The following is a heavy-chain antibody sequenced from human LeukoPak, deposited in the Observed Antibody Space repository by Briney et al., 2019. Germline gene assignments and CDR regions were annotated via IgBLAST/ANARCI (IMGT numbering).Heavy chain of an antibody. CDR3: ARAGSGSGWYFDY. CDR1: GYDFTSVG. CDR2: ISPYNGNT. D-gene: IGHD6-19*01. Sequence: ASVKVSCKASGYDFTSVGITWVRRAPGQGLEWMGWISPYNGNTRYAQKFQGRVAMTTDTPTTPAYMELRGLRFNDTAVYYCARAGSGSGWYFDYWGQGTLVTVSS. J-gene: IGHJ4*02. V-gene: IGHV1-18*01.